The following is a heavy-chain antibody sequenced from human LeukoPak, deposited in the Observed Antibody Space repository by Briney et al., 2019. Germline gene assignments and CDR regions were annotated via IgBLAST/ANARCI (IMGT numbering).Heavy chain of an antibody. V-gene: IGHV5-51*01. Sequence: GESLKISCTGSGYTFTTHWIGWVRQMPGKGLEWMGIIYPSNSDTRYSPSLQGQVTMSVDKSISTAYLEWSSLKASDTAMYYCARRGYGGNSADDWGQGTLVTVSS. CDR3: ARRGYGGNSADD. J-gene: IGHJ4*02. CDR2: IYPSNSDT. CDR1: GYTFTTHW. D-gene: IGHD4-23*01.